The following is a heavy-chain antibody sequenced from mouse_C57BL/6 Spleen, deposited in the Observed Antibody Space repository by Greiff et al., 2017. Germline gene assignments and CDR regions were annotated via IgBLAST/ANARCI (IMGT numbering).Heavy chain of an antibody. Sequence: QVPLKASGAELVRPGASVTLSCKASGYTFTDYAMPWVKQTPVPGLAWVGAIDPETGGTAYNQKFKVKAILTADQSSSTAYMELRSLTSEDSAVYYCTREGGFAYRGQGTLVTVSA. J-gene: IGHJ3*01. CDR1: GYTFTDYA. CDR2: IDPETGGT. V-gene: IGHV1-15*01. CDR3: TREGGFAY.